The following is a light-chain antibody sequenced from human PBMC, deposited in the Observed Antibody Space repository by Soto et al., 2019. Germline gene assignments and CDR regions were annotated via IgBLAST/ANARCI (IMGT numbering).Light chain of an antibody. V-gene: IGLV2-14*01. J-gene: IGLJ1*01. Sequence: QSSLTQPASVSGSPVQSITISCTGTSSDVCNYNFFSWYQHHPGKSPKLIIYEVGYRPSGVSHRFSGSKSGNTASLTISGLHSADEADYYCSSETTIKTXFFVVGNGTKVXV. CDR1: SSDVCNYNF. CDR3: SSETTIKTXFFV. CDR2: EVG.